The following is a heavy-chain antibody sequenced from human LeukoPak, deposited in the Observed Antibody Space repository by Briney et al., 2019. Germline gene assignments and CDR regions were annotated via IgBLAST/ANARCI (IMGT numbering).Heavy chain of an antibody. D-gene: IGHD6-13*01. V-gene: IGHV3-74*01. J-gene: IGHJ4*02. CDR1: GFTFSRYS. CDR2: VDSDGSGT. CDR3: ARVGYSSSWSPSDY. Sequence: GGSLRLSCAASGFTFSRYSMHWVRQAPGKGLVWVSHVDSDGSGTDYADSVKGRFTISRDNAKNSLYLQMNSLRAEDTAVYYCARVGYSSSWSPSDYWGQGALVTVSS.